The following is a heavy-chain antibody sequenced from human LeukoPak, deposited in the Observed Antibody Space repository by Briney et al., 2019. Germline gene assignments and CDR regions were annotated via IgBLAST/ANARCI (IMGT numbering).Heavy chain of an antibody. CDR2: IWPGDSDA. Sequence: GESLKISCRGSGYSFTSYWIGWVRQRPGGALEWMGTIWPGDSDARYNPSFQGQVTLSVDKSINTAYLQWSSLKASDTATYYCANGLRHSVPYGMDVWGQGTTVIVSS. J-gene: IGHJ6*02. CDR1: GYSFTSYW. CDR3: ANGLRHSVPYGMDV. D-gene: IGHD5/OR15-5a*01. V-gene: IGHV5-51*01.